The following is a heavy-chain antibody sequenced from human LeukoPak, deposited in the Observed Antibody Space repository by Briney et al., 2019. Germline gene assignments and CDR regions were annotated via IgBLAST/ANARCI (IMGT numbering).Heavy chain of an antibody. CDR3: ARDLWGTSGYRFDY. J-gene: IGHJ4*02. Sequence: GGSLRLSCAASGFTFSRFWMNWVRQAPGQGLEWVSYISSTSGTIYYADSVKGRFTISRDNAKTSLYLQMDSLRDEDTAVYYCARDLWGTSGYRFDYWGQGTLVTVSS. CDR1: GFTFSRFW. CDR2: ISSTSGTI. V-gene: IGHV3-48*02. D-gene: IGHD3-22*01.